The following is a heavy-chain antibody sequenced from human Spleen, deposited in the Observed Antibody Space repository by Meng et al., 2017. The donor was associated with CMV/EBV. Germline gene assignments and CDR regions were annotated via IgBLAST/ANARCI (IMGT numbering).Heavy chain of an antibody. Sequence: ASVKVSCKASVYTFIRYVISWVRQAPGQGLEWMGWITTYNGNTNYAQNLQGRISMTTDTSTTTANLELRSLRSDDTAVYYCARDVGIAVANSFDYWGQGTLVTVSS. CDR3: ARDVGIAVANSFDY. J-gene: IGHJ4*02. CDR1: VYTFIRYV. V-gene: IGHV1-18*01. CDR2: ITTYNGNT. D-gene: IGHD6-19*01.